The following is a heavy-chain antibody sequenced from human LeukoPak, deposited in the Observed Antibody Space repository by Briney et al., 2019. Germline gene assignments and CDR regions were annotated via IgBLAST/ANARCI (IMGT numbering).Heavy chain of an antibody. CDR3: ARVKTGYPNLYAFDI. CDR2: ISGSGGST. Sequence: GGSLRLSCAASGFTFSSYAMSWVRQAPGKGLEWVSAISGSGGSTYYADSVKGRFTISRDNSKNTLYLQMNSLRAEDTAVYYCARVKTGYPNLYAFDIWGQGTMVTVSS. CDR1: GFTFSSYA. D-gene: IGHD3-9*01. V-gene: IGHV3-23*01. J-gene: IGHJ3*02.